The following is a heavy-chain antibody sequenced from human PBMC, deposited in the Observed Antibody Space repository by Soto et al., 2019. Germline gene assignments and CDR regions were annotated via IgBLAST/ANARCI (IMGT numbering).Heavy chain of an antibody. V-gene: IGHV3-13*01. CDR1: GFSFSGFD. Sequence: GGSLRLSCEASGFSFSGFDMHWVRQPTGKGLEWVSSIGTAGDTYYAVSVKGRFTISRDNAKNSLSLQMNSLRAGDMAVYFCAKSQEIGTHFFDSWGQGTQVTVSS. CDR2: IGTAGDT. D-gene: IGHD6-13*01. J-gene: IGHJ4*02. CDR3: AKSQEIGTHFFDS.